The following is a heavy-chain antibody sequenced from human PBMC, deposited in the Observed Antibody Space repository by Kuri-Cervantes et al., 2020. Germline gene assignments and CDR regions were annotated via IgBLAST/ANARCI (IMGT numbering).Heavy chain of an antibody. CDR2: IYHSGST. J-gene: IGHJ4*02. Sequence: ESLKISCTVSGYSISSGYYWGWIRQPPGKGLEWIGSIYHSGSTYYNPSLKSRVTISVDTSKNQFSLKLSSVTAADTAVYYCARRGYSYGDFDYWGQGTLVTVSS. V-gene: IGHV4-38-2*02. CDR1: GYSISSGYY. D-gene: IGHD5-18*01. CDR3: ARRGYSYGDFDY.